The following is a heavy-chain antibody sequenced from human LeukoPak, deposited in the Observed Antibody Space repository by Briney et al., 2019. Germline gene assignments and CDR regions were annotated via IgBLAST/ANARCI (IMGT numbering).Heavy chain of an antibody. D-gene: IGHD4-17*01. J-gene: IGHJ4*02. Sequence: PGGSLRLSCAASGFTFSSYGMHWVRQAPGKGLEWVAVISYDGSNKYYADSVKGRFTIPRDNSKNTLYLQMNSLRAEDTAVYYCAKTSYGDYGSDYWGQGTLVTVSS. CDR2: ISYDGSNK. CDR1: GFTFSSYG. V-gene: IGHV3-30*18. CDR3: AKTSYGDYGSDY.